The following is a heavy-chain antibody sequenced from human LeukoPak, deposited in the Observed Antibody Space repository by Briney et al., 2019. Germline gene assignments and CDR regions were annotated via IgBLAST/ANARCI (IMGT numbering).Heavy chain of an antibody. V-gene: IGHV3-48*01. CDR2: ISSSSTTI. Sequence: PGGSLRLSCAGSGFTFSSYSMNWVRQAPGKGLEWVSYISSSSTTIYYADSVKGRFTISRDNSKNTLYLQMNSLRAEDTAVYYCASPYSGSYDLYYWGQGTLVTVSS. J-gene: IGHJ4*02. CDR3: ASPYSGSYDLYY. CDR1: GFTFSSYS. D-gene: IGHD1-26*01.